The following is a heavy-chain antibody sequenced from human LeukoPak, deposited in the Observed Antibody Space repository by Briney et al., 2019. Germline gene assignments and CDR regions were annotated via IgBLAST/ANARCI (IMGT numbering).Heavy chain of an antibody. Sequence: GGSLRLSCAASGFTFSSYAMSWVRQAPGKGLEWVSAISGSGGSTYYADSVKGRFTISRDNSKNTLYLQMNSLRAEDTAVYYCASTYYYDSSGPIGGPEDFQHWGQGTLVTVSS. V-gene: IGHV3-23*01. CDR1: GFTFSSYA. CDR3: ASTYYYDSSGPIGGPEDFQH. J-gene: IGHJ1*01. CDR2: ISGSGGST. D-gene: IGHD3-22*01.